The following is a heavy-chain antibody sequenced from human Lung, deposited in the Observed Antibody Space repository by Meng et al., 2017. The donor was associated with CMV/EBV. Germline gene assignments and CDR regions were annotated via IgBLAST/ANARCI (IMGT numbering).Heavy chain of an antibody. CDR3: ARGNGWRFDY. CDR1: GYTFTSSS. V-gene: IGHV7-4-1*01. Sequence: VQLLQAGSELRKPGDSGKGSFQAAGYTFTSSSMNWVRHAPGQGLEWMGWININTGNPTYAQGFTGRFVFSLDTSVSTAYLQIDSLKADDTAVYYCARGNGWRFDYWGQGTLVTVSS. J-gene: IGHJ4*02. D-gene: IGHD6-19*01. CDR2: ININTGNP.